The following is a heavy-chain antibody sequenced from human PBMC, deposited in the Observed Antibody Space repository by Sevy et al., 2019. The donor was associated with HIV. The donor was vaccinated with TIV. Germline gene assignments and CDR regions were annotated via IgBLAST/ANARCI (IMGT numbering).Heavy chain of an antibody. CDR3: AREMMIPAYDY. V-gene: IGHV3-7*01. D-gene: IGHD3-16*01. CDR2: IKQDGSEK. J-gene: IGHJ4*02. CDR1: GFTFSSYW. Sequence: GGSLRLSCAASGFTFSSYWMIWVRQAPGKGLEWVANIKQDGSEKYYVDSVKGRFTISRDNAKNSLYLQMNSLRAEDTAVYYCAREMMIPAYDYWGQGTLVTVSS.